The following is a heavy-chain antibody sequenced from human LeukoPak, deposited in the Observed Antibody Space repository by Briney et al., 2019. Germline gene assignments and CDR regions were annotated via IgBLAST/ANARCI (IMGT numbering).Heavy chain of an antibody. CDR3: ARDVGIAAAYDY. Sequence: KPSETLSLTCAVSGYSISSGYYWGWIRQPPGKGLEWIGSIYHSGSTYYNPSLKSRDTISVDTSKNQFSLKLSSVTAADTAVYYCARDVGIAAAYDYWGQGTLVTVSS. V-gene: IGHV4-38-2*02. J-gene: IGHJ4*02. D-gene: IGHD6-13*01. CDR2: IYHSGST. CDR1: GYSISSGYY.